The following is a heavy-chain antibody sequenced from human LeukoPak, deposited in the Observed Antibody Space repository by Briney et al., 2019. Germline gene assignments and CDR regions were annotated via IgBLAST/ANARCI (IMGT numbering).Heavy chain of an antibody. D-gene: IGHD4-17*01. V-gene: IGHV4-34*01. CDR2: INHSGST. CDR3: ARMTTVTTYDWFDP. CDR1: GGSFSGYY. Sequence: PSETLSLTCAVYGGSFSGYYWSWIRQPPGKGLEWIGEINHSGSTNYNPSLKSRVTISVDTSKNQFSLKLSSVTAADTAVYYCARMTTVTTYDWFDPWGQGTLVTVSS. J-gene: IGHJ5*02.